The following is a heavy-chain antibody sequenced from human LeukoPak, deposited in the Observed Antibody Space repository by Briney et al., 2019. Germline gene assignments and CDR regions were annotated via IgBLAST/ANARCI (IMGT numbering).Heavy chain of an antibody. V-gene: IGHV3-13*01. CDR3: ARGGIQVSGIDEFDY. CDR1: GFTFIDYD. CDR2: IGIRGDT. D-gene: IGHD6-19*01. Sequence: GGSLRLSCAASGFTFIDYDMHWVRQVIGKGLEWVSAIGIRGDTHYSGSVKGRFTISRENAESSLYLQTNSLRAEDTAVYYCARGGIQVSGIDEFDYWGQGTLVTVSS. J-gene: IGHJ4*02.